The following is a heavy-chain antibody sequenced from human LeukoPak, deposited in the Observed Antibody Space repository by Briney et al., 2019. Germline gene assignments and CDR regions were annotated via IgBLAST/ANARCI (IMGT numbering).Heavy chain of an antibody. D-gene: IGHD3-3*01. V-gene: IGHV4-34*01. Sequence: SETLSLTCAVYGGSFSGYYWSWIRQPPGKGLEWIGEINPSGSTNYNPSLKSRVTISVDTSKNQFSLKLSSVTAADTAVYYCAARYYDFWSGYYTGDYWGQGTLVTVSS. J-gene: IGHJ4*02. CDR1: GGSFSGYY. CDR3: AARYYDFWSGYYTGDY. CDR2: INPSGST.